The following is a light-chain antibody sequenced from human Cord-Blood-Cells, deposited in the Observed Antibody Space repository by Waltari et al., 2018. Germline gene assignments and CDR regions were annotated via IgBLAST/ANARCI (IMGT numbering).Light chain of an antibody. V-gene: IGLV2-14*01. Sequence: QSVLTQPASVSGSPGQSITISCTGTSSDVGGYNYVSWYQQHPGKAPKLMIYDVSNRPSGVSNRFSCSKSGNTASVTISGLQAEDEADYYCSSYTSSSTLVFGGGTKRTVL. CDR3: SSYTSSSTLV. CDR1: SSDVGGYNY. CDR2: DVS. J-gene: IGLJ3*02.